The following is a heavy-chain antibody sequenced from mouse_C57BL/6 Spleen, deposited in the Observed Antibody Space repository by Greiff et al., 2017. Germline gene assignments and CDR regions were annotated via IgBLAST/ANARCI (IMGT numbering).Heavy chain of an antibody. CDR2: IWSDGST. J-gene: IGHJ4*01. V-gene: IGHV2-6-1*01. Sequence: VKLMESGPGLVAPSQSLSITCTVSGFSLTSYGVHWVRQPPGKGLEWLVVIWSDGSTTYNAALKTRLSISKDKSKSQVFLKMNSLQTDDTAMYYCARHGRHYAMDYWGQGTSVTVSS. CDR1: GFSLTSYG. CDR3: ARHGRHYAMDY.